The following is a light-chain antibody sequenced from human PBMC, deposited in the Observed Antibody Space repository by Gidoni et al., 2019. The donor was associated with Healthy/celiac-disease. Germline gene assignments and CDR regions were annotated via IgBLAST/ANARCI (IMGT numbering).Light chain of an antibody. CDR1: QSVSSY. V-gene: IGKV3-11*01. J-gene: IGKJ4*01. CDR2: DAS. Sequence: EIVLTTSPATLSLSPGERATLSYRASQSVSSYLAWYQQKPGQAPRLLIYDASNRATGIPARFSGSGSGTDFTLTISSLEPEDFAVYYCQQRSNWFTFGGGTKVEIK. CDR3: QQRSNWFT.